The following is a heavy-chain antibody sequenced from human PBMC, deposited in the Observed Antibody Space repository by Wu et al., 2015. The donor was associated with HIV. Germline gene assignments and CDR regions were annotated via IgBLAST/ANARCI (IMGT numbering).Heavy chain of an antibody. CDR3: ARGSILEMSTASSYYYVMDV. Sequence: QVQLVQSGAEVKKPGASVKVSCKASGYTFTGYYMHWVRQAPGQGLEWMGWINPNSGGTNYAQKFQGRVTMTRDTSISTAYMELSRLRSDDTAVYYCARGSILEMSTASSYYYVMDVWGQGDHSHRLL. V-gene: IGHV1-2*02. CDR1: GYTFTGYY. D-gene: IGHD5-24*01. J-gene: IGHJ6*02. CDR2: INPNSGGT.